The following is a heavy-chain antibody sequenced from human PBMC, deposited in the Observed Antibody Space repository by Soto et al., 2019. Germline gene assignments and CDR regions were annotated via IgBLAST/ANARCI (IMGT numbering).Heavy chain of an antibody. D-gene: IGHD2-2*01. Sequence: EVQLLESGGGLVQPGGSLRLSCVASGFTFSYYTMSWVRQAPGKGLEWVSGISNSGDTIYYADSVKGRFTISRDNFKNTMYLKMNTMRADDTTVNYCADPVPAHTHYDYYDMDGWGQGTTVTVSS. CDR1: GFTFSYYT. CDR2: ISNSGDTI. V-gene: IGHV3-23*01. J-gene: IGHJ6*02. CDR3: ADPVPAHTHYDYYDMDG.